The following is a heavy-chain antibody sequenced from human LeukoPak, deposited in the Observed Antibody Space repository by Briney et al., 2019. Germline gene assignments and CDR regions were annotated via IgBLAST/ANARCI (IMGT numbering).Heavy chain of an antibody. V-gene: IGHV3-30*18. CDR1: GFTFSNYG. D-gene: IGHD2-21*02. CDR3: AKSAHLAYCCGDWFGDY. Sequence: GRSLRLSCAVSGFTFSNYGMNWVRQAPGKGLEWVAVISYDGRNKKYADSVKGRFTISRDNSKNTLDLQMISLRVEDTAVYYCAKSAHLAYCCGDWFGDYWGQGTLVTVSS. CDR2: ISYDGRNK. J-gene: IGHJ4*02.